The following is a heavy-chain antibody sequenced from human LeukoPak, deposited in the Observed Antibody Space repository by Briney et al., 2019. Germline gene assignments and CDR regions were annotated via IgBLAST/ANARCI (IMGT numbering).Heavy chain of an antibody. CDR3: ARENEMMSGYYYGMDV. V-gene: IGHV4-4*07. Sequence: SETLSLTCTVSGGSISSYYWSWIRQPAGKGLEGIGHIYTSWSTNYNPSLQSRVTLSVYTSKNQFSLKLSSVTAADTAVYFCARENEMMSGYYYGMDVWGQGTMVTVSS. D-gene: IGHD3-3*01. CDR2: IYTSWST. CDR1: GGSISSYY. J-gene: IGHJ6*02.